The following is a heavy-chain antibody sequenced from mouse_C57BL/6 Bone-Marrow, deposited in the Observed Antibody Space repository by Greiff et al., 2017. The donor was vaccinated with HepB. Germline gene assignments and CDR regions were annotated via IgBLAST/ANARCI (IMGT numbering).Heavy chain of an antibody. D-gene: IGHD1-1*01. CDR2: IDPSDSYT. Sequence: QVQLQQPGAELVKPGASVKLSCKASGYTFTSYWMPWVKQRPGQGLEWIGEIDPSDSYTNYNQKFKGKATLTVDTSTSTAYMQLSSLTSEDSAVYYWARGGYYYGSSYVDFDVWGTGTTVTVSS. CDR3: ARGGYYYGSSYVDFDV. J-gene: IGHJ1*03. V-gene: IGHV1-50*01. CDR1: GYTFTSYW.